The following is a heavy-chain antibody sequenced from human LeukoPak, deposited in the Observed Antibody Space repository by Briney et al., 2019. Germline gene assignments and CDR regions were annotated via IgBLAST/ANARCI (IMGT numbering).Heavy chain of an antibody. Sequence: GGSLRLSCVAAGFTFSSSWMNWVRQAPGKGLEWVAIIKQDGSEKLYVDSVKGRFTISRDNAKNSLYLHMNSLRADDTAVYYCAGGTGWLPDPWGQGTPVTASS. D-gene: IGHD5-12*01. CDR2: IKQDGSEK. CDR3: AGGTGWLPDP. CDR1: GFTFSSSW. J-gene: IGHJ5*02. V-gene: IGHV3-7*01.